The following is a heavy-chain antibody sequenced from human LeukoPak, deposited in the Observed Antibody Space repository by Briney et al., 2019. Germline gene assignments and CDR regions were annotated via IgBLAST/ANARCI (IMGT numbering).Heavy chain of an antibody. J-gene: IGHJ4*02. Sequence: AGGSLRLSCAASGFTFSTYAMNWVRQAPGKGLEWVSGIGGSGGDTYYAASVKGRFTISRDNSKNTLYLQMNSLRAEDTAVYYCAKDSIGVSGKRGGFDSWGQGTLVTVSS. V-gene: IGHV3-23*01. D-gene: IGHD6-13*01. CDR2: IGGSGGDT. CDR3: AKDSIGVSGKRGGFDS. CDR1: GFTFSTYA.